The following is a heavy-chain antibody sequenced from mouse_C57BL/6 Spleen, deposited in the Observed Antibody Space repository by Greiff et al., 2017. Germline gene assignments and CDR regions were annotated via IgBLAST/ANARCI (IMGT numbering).Heavy chain of an antibody. Sequence: VMLVESGPGLVAPSQSLSITCTVSGFSLTSYGVDWVRQSPGKGLEWLGVIWGVGSTNYNSALKSRLSISKDNSKSQVFLKMNSLQTDDTAMYYCASGYGSSSTWFAYWGQGTLVTVSA. CDR1: GFSLTSYG. CDR2: IWGVGST. V-gene: IGHV2-6*01. J-gene: IGHJ3*01. CDR3: ASGYGSSSTWFAY. D-gene: IGHD1-1*01.